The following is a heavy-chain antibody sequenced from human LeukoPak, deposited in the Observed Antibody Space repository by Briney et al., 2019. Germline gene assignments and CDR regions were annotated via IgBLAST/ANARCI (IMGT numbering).Heavy chain of an antibody. Sequence: GGSLRLSCAASGFTLDDYAIHWVRQAPGKGLEWVSLISGDGGSTYYADSVKGRFTISRDNSKNSLYLQMNSLRTEDTALYYCAKDISGDDASVFDYWGQGTLVTVSS. J-gene: IGHJ4*02. CDR2: ISGDGGST. D-gene: IGHD4-17*01. V-gene: IGHV3-43*02. CDR3: AKDISGDDASVFDY. CDR1: GFTLDDYA.